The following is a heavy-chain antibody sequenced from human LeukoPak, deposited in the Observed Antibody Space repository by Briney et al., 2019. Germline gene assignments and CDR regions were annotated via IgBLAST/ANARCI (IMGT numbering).Heavy chain of an antibody. CDR2: IIPIFGTA. CDR3: ARVDKADCSSTSCPFDI. CDR1: GGTFSSYA. Sequence: SVKVSCKASGGTFSSYAISWVRQAPGQGLEWMGGIIPIFGTANYTQKFQGRVTITADESTSTAYMELSSLRSEDTAVYYCARVDKADCSSTSCPFDIWGQGTMVTVSS. V-gene: IGHV1-69*13. J-gene: IGHJ3*02. D-gene: IGHD2-2*01.